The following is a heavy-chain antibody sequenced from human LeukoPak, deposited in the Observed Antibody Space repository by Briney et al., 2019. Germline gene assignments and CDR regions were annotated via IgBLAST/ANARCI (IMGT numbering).Heavy chain of an antibody. D-gene: IGHD2-21*02. J-gene: IGHJ4*02. CDR3: ARPALAYCGGDCYRFDY. CDR1: GGTFSSYA. CDR2: IIPIFGTA. Sequence: ASVKVSCKASGGTFSSYAISWVRQAPGQGLEWMGGIIPIFGTANYAQKFQGRVTITADESTSTAYMELSSLRSEDTAVYYCARPALAYCGGDCYRFDYWGQGTLVTVPS. V-gene: IGHV1-69*01.